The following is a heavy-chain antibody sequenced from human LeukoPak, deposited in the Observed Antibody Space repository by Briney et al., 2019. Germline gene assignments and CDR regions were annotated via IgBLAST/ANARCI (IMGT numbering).Heavy chain of an antibody. V-gene: IGHV1-2*02. CDR3: ARAHDILTGDAFDI. J-gene: IGHJ3*02. D-gene: IGHD3-9*01. CDR2: INPNSGVT. CDR1: GYTFIDYY. Sequence: ASVKVSCKASGYTFIDYYLQWVRQAPGQGLEWVGWINPNSGVTNYAQKFQGRVSMTSDTSISTVYMELSRLRSDDTAVYYCARAHDILTGDAFDIWGQGTMVTVSS.